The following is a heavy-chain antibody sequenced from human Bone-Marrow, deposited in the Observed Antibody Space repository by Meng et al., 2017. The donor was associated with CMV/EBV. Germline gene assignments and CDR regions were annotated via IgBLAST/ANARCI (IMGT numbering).Heavy chain of an antibody. Sequence: VKVSCKASGYTFNGYYIHWVRQAPGQGLEWMGWINPNSDDTNYAQKFQGKVTMTRDTSISTAYMELTSLRPDDTAVYYCARDIPGSRYSSGWPLDYWGQGTLVTVSS. J-gene: IGHJ4*02. CDR2: INPNSDDT. D-gene: IGHD6-19*01. V-gene: IGHV1-2*02. CDR1: GYTFNGYY. CDR3: ARDIPGSRYSSGWPLDY.